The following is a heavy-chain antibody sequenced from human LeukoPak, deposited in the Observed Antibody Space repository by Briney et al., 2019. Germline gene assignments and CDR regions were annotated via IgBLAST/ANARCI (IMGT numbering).Heavy chain of an antibody. V-gene: IGHV5-51*01. CDR2: IYPGDSDT. CDR1: GYSFANYW. D-gene: IGHD4-17*01. CDR3: ARHSTVSGWFDP. J-gene: IGHJ5*02. Sequence: GESLKISCKGSGYSFANYWIGWLRQMPGKGLEWMGIIYPGDSDTRYSPSFQGQVTISADKSISTAYLQWSSLKASDTAMYYCARHSTVSGWFDPWGQGTLVTVSS.